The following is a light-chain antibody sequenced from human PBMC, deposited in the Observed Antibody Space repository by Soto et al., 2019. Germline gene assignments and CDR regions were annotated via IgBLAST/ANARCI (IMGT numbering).Light chain of an antibody. V-gene: IGKV3-15*01. CDR2: GAS. J-gene: IGKJ1*01. Sequence: EIVMTQSPATLSVSPGERATLSCRASQSVSSNLAWYQQKPGQAPRLLIYGASTRATGIPARFSGSGSGTEFTLTISGLQSEDFTVYYCQQYNKWPLTFGQGTKVDIK. CDR1: QSVSSN. CDR3: QQYNKWPLT.